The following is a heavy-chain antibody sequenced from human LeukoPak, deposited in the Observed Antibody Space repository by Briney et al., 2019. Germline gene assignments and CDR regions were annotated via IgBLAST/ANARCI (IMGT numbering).Heavy chain of an antibody. CDR3: AKDQRITMIVVVTPFDD. CDR2: IRYDGSNE. J-gene: IGHJ4*02. D-gene: IGHD3-22*01. CDR1: GFTFSSYG. Sequence: GGSLRLPCAASGFTFSSYGMHWVRQAPGKGLEWVAFIRYDGSNEYYANSVKGRFTISRDNSKNTLYLQMNSLRPEDTAVYYCAKDQRITMIVVVTPFDDWGQGTLVTVSS. V-gene: IGHV3-30*02.